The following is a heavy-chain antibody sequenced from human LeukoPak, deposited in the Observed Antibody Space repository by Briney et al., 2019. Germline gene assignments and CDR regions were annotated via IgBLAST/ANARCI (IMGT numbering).Heavy chain of an antibody. Sequence: SVKVSCKASGGTFSSYAISWVRQAPGQGLEWMGGIIPIFGTANYAQKFQGRVTITTDESTSTAYMELSSLRSEDTAVYYCARTASGSKTSMIDAFDIWGQGTMVTVSS. J-gene: IGHJ3*02. CDR1: GGTFSSYA. CDR3: ARTASGSKTSMIDAFDI. V-gene: IGHV1-69*05. CDR2: IIPIFGTA. D-gene: IGHD1-26*01.